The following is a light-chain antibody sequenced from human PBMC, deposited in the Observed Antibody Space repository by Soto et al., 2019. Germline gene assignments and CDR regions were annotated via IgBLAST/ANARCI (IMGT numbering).Light chain of an antibody. Sequence: QSALTQPRSVSGSPGQSVTISCTGTSSDVGGYNYVSWYQQHPGKATKLMIYDVSKRPSGVPDRFSGSKSGNTASLTISGLQAEDEAVYYCYSYAGSYTWVFGGGTKLTVL. J-gene: IGLJ3*02. CDR3: YSYAGSYTWV. V-gene: IGLV2-11*01. CDR1: SSDVGGYNY. CDR2: DVS.